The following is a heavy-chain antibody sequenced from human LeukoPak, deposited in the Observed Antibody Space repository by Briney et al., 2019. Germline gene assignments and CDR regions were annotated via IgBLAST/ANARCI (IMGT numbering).Heavy chain of an antibody. CDR3: ARDLFLVASQCFDY. J-gene: IGHJ4*02. CDR2: ISPLFGTT. Sequence: SVKDSCKDSGGTFNRYAINLVGEAPGEGGEWMGRISPLFGTTNYARNFQPTVTITTIKPTSTAYMELSILRSEDTAVYYCARDLFLVASQCFDYSGQGALVTLSS. CDR1: GGTFNRYA. V-gene: IGHV1-69*05. D-gene: IGHD3-3*01.